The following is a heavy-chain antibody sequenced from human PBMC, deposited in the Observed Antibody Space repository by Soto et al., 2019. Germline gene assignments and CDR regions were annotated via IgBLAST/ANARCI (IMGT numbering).Heavy chain of an antibody. V-gene: IGHV4-4*07. CDR3: AREYYDILTGYQNWFDP. Sequence: SETLSLTCTVCGGSISSYYWSWIRQPAGKGLEWIGRIYTSGSTNYNPSLKSRVTMSVDTSKNQFSLKLSSVTAADTAVYYCAREYYDILTGYQNWFDPWGQGTLVTVSS. D-gene: IGHD3-9*01. J-gene: IGHJ5*02. CDR1: GGSISSYY. CDR2: IYTSGST.